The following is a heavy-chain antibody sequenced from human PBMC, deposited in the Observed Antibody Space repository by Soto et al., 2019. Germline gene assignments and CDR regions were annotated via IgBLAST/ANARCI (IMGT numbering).Heavy chain of an antibody. Sequence: GGSLRLSCGASGFTFSNYAMTWVRQAPGKGLEWVSGISGSGSSIYYADSVKGRFTISRDNSKNTLYLQMNSLRAEDTAVYYCAKGGDSSSWKNWFDPWGQGTLVTV. CDR1: GFTFSNYA. V-gene: IGHV3-23*01. CDR2: ISGSGSSI. D-gene: IGHD6-13*01. J-gene: IGHJ5*02. CDR3: AKGGDSSSWKNWFDP.